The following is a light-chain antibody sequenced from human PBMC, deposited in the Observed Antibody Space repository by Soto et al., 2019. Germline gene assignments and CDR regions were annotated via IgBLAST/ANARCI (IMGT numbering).Light chain of an antibody. CDR1: QSLVYSDGNTY. Sequence: DVVMTQSPLSLPVTLGQPASISCRSSQSLVYSDGNTYLDWFQQRPGKSPRRLIYKVSTRDSGVPDRFSGSGSGTDFTLKISRVEAEDVGIYYCMQGTYWPRTFGQGTKVEIK. CDR3: MQGTYWPRT. J-gene: IGKJ1*01. V-gene: IGKV2-30*01. CDR2: KVS.